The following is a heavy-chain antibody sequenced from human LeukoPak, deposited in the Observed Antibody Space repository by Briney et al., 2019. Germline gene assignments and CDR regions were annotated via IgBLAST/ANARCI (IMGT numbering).Heavy chain of an antibody. D-gene: IGHD6-13*01. V-gene: IGHV4-59*06. CDR1: GGSISSYY. J-gene: IGHJ5*02. Sequence: SETLSLTCTVSGGSISSYYWSWIRQHPGKGLEWIGYIYYSGSTYYNPSLKSRVTISVDTSKNQFSLKLSSVTAADTAVYYCARVSAGYSSSWYDAQDNWFDPWGQGTLVTVSS. CDR3: ARVSAGYSSSWYDAQDNWFDP. CDR2: IYYSGST.